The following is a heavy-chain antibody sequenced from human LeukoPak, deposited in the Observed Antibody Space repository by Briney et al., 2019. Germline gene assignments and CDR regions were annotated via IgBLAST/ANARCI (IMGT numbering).Heavy chain of an antibody. J-gene: IGHJ4*02. CDR2: ISYGETEK. CDR1: GFTFSNYG. Sequence: GRSLRLSCEPHGFTFSNYGMHWVRQPPGKGLEWVAFISYGETEKQYADSVKGLFAISRDDSKNTLFLQMKRLRAEDTAVYYCVHNTSRSSFDYWGQGTLVPVSS. V-gene: IGHV3-33*01. CDR3: VHNTSRSSFDY. D-gene: IGHD6-13*01.